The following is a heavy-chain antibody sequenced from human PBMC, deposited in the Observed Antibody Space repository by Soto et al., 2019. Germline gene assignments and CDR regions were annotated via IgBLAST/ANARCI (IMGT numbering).Heavy chain of an antibody. CDR2: INHSGST. Sequence: QVQLQQWGAGLLKPSETLSLTCAVYGGSFSGYYWSWIRQPPGKGLEWIGEINHSGSTNYNPSLQSRVTISVVTSKNHVSLKLSSVTAVDTAVYYCSRGEDYWGQGTLVTVSS. CDR1: GGSFSGYY. V-gene: IGHV4-34*01. CDR3: SRGEDY. J-gene: IGHJ4*02.